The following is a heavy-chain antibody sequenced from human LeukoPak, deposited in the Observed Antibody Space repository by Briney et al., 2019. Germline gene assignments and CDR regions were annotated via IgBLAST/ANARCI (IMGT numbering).Heavy chain of an antibody. J-gene: IGHJ4*02. CDR1: GYSFTNYW. V-gene: IGHV5-51*01. D-gene: IGHD3-22*01. CDR2: IYPGDSDT. Sequence: GESLKISCKGSGYSFTNYWIGWVRQMPGKGLEWMGIIYPGDSDTRYSPSFQGQVTISADKSISTAYLQWISLRASDTAMYYCARLYSYDSSAYYPFHYWGQGTLVTVSS. CDR3: ARLYSYDSSAYYPFHY.